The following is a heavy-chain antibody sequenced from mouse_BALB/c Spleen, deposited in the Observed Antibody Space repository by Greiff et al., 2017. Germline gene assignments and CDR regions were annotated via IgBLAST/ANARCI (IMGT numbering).Heavy chain of an antibody. CDR3: ARHGTARAWYYFDY. CDR2: ISSGGSYT. CDR1: GFTFSSYG. J-gene: IGHJ2*01. V-gene: IGHV5-6*01. D-gene: IGHD3-2*01. Sequence: EVQGVESGGDLVKPGGSLKLSCAASGFTFSSYGMSWVRQTPDKRLEWVATISSGGSYTYYPDSVKGRFTISRDNAKNTLYLQMSSLKSEDTAMYYCARHGTARAWYYFDYWGQGTTLTVSS.